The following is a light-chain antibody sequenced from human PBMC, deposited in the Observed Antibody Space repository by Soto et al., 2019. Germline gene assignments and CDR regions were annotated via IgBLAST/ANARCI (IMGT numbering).Light chain of an antibody. CDR3: SSYTSRSTWV. V-gene: IGLV2-14*01. Sequence: QYALTQPASVSGSPGQSITISCTGTSSDVGGYNYVSWYQQHPGKAPKLLIYEVSNRPSGVSNRFSGSKSGNTASLTISGLQAEDEADYYCSSYTSRSTWVFGGGTKLTVL. CDR1: SSDVGGYNY. J-gene: IGLJ3*02. CDR2: EVS.